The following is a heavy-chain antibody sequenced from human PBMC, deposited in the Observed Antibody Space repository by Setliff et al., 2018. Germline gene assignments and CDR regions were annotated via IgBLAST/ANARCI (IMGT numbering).Heavy chain of an antibody. CDR3: ARDRTYYASGTYTRWFDY. J-gene: IGHJ4*02. Sequence: SETLSLTCTVSGGSVKSHYWSWIRQTPEKGLEWIGFVFYSGDTRYNPSLKSRVTMSVDTPMNQFSLNLNSVTAADTAVYYCARDRTYYASGTYTRWFDYWGQGSLVTVSS. D-gene: IGHD3-10*01. CDR2: VFYSGDT. V-gene: IGHV4-59*02. CDR1: GGSVKSHY.